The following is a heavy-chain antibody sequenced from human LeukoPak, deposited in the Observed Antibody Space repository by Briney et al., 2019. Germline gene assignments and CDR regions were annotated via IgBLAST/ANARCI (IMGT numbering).Heavy chain of an antibody. D-gene: IGHD3-10*01. CDR2: ISAYKGNT. V-gene: IGHV1-18*04. CDR3: ARDPTPIWFGELLSYYYYGMDV. J-gene: IGHJ6*04. Sequence: ASVKVSCKASGYTFTSYGISWVRQAPGQGLEWMGWISAYKGNTNYAQKLQGRVTMTTDTSTSTAYMELRSLRSDDTAVYYCARDPTPIWFGELLSYYYYGMDVWGKGTTVTVSS. CDR1: GYTFTSYG.